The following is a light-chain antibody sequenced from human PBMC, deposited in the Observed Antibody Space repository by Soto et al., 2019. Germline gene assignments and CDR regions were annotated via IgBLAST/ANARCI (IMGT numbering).Light chain of an antibody. V-gene: IGLV2-14*01. CDR2: EIN. CDR1: RSDIGAYNY. Sequence: QSALTQPASVSGSPGQSITISCTGTRSDIGAYNYVSWYQRHPGKAPKLLIYEINSRPSGVSDRFSGSKSGNTASLTISGLQAEDEADHYCASYTSSDSVYVFGSGTKVTVL. CDR3: ASYTSSDSVYV. J-gene: IGLJ1*01.